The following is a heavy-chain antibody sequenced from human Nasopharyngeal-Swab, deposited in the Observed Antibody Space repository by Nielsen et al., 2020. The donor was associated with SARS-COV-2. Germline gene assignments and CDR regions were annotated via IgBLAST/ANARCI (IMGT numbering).Heavy chain of an antibody. Sequence: SETLSLICTVSGGSISSYYWSWIRQPPGKGLEWIGYIYYSGSTNYNPSLKSRVTISVDTSKNQFSLKLISVTAADTAVYYCARGSVHDYGGSDFDYWGQGTLVTVSS. J-gene: IGHJ4*02. CDR1: GGSISSYY. CDR3: ARGSVHDYGGSDFDY. V-gene: IGHV4-59*01. CDR2: IYYSGST. D-gene: IGHD4-23*01.